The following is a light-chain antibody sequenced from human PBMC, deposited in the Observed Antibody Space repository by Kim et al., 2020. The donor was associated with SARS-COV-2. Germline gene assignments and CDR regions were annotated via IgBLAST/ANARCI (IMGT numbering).Light chain of an antibody. Sequence: LTQPHSVSESPGKTVTISCTRSSGSIASHYVQWYQQRPGSAPTTVIYEDDQRPSGVPDRFSGSIDSSSNSASLTISGLKTEDEADYYCQSYDSSNPWVFGGGAQLTVL. CDR3: QSYDSSNPWV. CDR2: EDD. V-gene: IGLV6-57*03. J-gene: IGLJ3*02. CDR1: SGSIASHY.